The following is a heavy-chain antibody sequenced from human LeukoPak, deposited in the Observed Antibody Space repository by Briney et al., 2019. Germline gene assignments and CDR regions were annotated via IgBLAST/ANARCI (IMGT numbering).Heavy chain of an antibody. CDR1: GGSIRSSYYY. CDR2: IYDSGST. CDR3: VRDRELNY. D-gene: IGHD1-26*01. Sequence: SETLSLTCTVSGGSIRSSYYYWGWIRQPPGKGLEWIGSIYDSGSTYYNPSLKSRVTISVDTSKNQFSLKLSSVTAADTAVYYCVRDRELNYWGQGTLVTVSS. V-gene: IGHV4-39*07. J-gene: IGHJ4*02.